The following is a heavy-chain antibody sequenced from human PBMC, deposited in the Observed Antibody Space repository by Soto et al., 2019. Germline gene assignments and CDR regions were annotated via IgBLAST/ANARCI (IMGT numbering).Heavy chain of an antibody. CDR1: GGSISTSNW. CDR3: ARTSTGGTRLDY. CDR2: VYHSGST. J-gene: IGHJ4*02. V-gene: IGHV4-4*02. D-gene: IGHD1-1*01. Sequence: SETLSLTCAVSGGSISTSNWWIRVRQHPGKGLEWIGEVYHSGSTNYNPSFKSRVAMSVDKSKNQFSLKLNSVTAADTALYYCARTSTGGTRLDYWGQGTLVTVSS.